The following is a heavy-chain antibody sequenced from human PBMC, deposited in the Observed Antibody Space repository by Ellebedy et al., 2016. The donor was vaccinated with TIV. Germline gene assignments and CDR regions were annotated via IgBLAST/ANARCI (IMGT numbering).Heavy chain of an antibody. Sequence: PGGSLRLSCVASGFTFSSYWMAWVRQTPGKGLEWVANINPDGSKKYYLDSVKGRLTVSRDNAKNSLYLQMNSLRAEDTAVYYCAGEDIGSHDAFDVWGRGTMVTVSS. CDR1: GFTFSSYW. CDR2: INPDGSKK. D-gene: IGHD1-26*01. J-gene: IGHJ3*01. CDR3: AGEDIGSHDAFDV. V-gene: IGHV3-7*03.